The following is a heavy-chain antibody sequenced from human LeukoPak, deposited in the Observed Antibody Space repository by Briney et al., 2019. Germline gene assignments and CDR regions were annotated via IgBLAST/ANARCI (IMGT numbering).Heavy chain of an antibody. J-gene: IGHJ6*03. Sequence: PRGSPRPSCAASGFTFSCYAMLWVRQAPGKGLEWVAFIQYDGRNKCCADSVKGRFTVSRDNSKNTLYLQMNSLRVEDTAIYYCAKDKNDSGDYSSIDVWGKGTMVTVSS. CDR3: AKDKNDSGDYSSIDV. CDR2: IQYDGRNK. CDR1: GFTFSCYA. D-gene: IGHD4-17*01. V-gene: IGHV3-30*02.